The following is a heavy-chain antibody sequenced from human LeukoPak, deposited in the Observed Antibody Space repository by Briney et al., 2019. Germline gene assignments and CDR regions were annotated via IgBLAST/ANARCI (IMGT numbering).Heavy chain of an antibody. Sequence: ASVKVSCKASGYTFTGYYVHWVRQAPGQGLEWMGWINPNSGGTNYAQKFQGRVTMTRDTSISTAYMELSRLRSDDTAVYYCARDSYGSGSSNFDYWGQGTLVTVSS. D-gene: IGHD3-10*01. CDR3: ARDSYGSGSSNFDY. J-gene: IGHJ4*02. V-gene: IGHV1-2*02. CDR2: INPNSGGT. CDR1: GYTFTGYY.